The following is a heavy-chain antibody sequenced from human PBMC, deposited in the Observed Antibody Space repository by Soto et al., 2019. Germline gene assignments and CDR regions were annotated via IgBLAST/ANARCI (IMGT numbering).Heavy chain of an antibody. J-gene: IGHJ5*02. V-gene: IGHV1-24*01. Sequence: GASVNVSCKGSGYTLTELSMHWVRQAPGKGLEWMGGFDPEDGETIYAQKFQGRVTMTEDTSTDTAYMELSSLRSEDTAVYYCATMTGGSGWYIWFVPWGQATLITVPS. CDR3: ATMTGGSGWYIWFVP. CDR2: FDPEDGET. CDR1: GYTLTELS. D-gene: IGHD6-19*01.